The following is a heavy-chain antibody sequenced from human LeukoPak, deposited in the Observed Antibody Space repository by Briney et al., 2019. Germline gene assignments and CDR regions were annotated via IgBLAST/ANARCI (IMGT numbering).Heavy chain of an antibody. CDR2: IIPLFGTA. Sequence: ASVKVSCKASGYTFTSYGISWVRQAPGQGLEWMGGIIPLFGTANYAQKFLGRVITTADESTSTTYMYLSSLKSEDTAVYYCAREWAGYGSGSYYYYWGQGTLVTVSS. V-gene: IGHV1-69*13. D-gene: IGHD3-10*01. CDR1: GYTFTSYG. CDR3: AREWAGYGSGSYYYY. J-gene: IGHJ4*02.